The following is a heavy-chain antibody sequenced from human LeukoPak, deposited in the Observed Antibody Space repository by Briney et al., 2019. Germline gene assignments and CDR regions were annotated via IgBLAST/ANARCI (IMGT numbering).Heavy chain of an antibody. J-gene: IGHJ2*01. CDR3: ARRLPPPWCFDL. CDR2: IYYSGST. CDR1: GGSISSYY. V-gene: IGHV4-59*01. Sequence: SGPTLVKPSETLSLTCTVSGGSISSYYWSWIRQPPGKGLEWIGYIYYSGSTNYNPSLKSRVTISIDTSKNQFSLKLSSVTAADTAVYYCARRLPPPWCFDLWGRGTLVTVSS.